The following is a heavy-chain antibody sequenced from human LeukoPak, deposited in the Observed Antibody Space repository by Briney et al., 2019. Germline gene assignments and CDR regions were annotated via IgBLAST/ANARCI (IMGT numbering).Heavy chain of an antibody. J-gene: IGHJ4*02. CDR2: IIPIFGTA. Sequence: SVKVSCKASGYTFTSYAMNWVRQAPGQGLEWMGGIIPIFGTANYAQKFQGRVTITADESTSTAYMELSSLRSEDTAVYYCARDGPYGDRTFDYWGQGTLVTVSS. CDR3: ARDGPYGDRTFDY. D-gene: IGHD4-17*01. CDR1: GYTFTSYA. V-gene: IGHV1-69*13.